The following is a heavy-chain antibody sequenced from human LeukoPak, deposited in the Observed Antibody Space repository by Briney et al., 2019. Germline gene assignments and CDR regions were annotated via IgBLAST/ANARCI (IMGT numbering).Heavy chain of an antibody. CDR2: INQEGTEK. CDR1: RLSISFYR. Sequence: PGGSLRLSCVASRLSISFYRMRWVRQVPGKGLEGVTNINQEGTEKNYVDAVKGRFTIYRDNAKNSVYLQMNRLRDEDTAVYYCARVYDYGGIPYYFDQWGQGTLVTVSS. D-gene: IGHD4-23*01. CDR3: ARVYDYGGIPYYFDQ. V-gene: IGHV3-7*02. J-gene: IGHJ4*02.